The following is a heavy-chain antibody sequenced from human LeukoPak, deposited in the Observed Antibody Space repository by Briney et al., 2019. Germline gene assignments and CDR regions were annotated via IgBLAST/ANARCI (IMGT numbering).Heavy chain of an antibody. Sequence: GGSLRLSCAASGVTFSSHGMSWVRQAPGKGLEWVSGITDSGSGTCYADSVKGRFTMSRDNSKNTLYLQMNSLRAEDTAVCYCAKNLLGSESFSWYFDLWGRGTLVTVSS. CDR3: AKNLLGSESFSWYFDL. CDR2: ITDSGSGT. J-gene: IGHJ2*01. CDR1: GVTFSSHG. D-gene: IGHD1-26*01. V-gene: IGHV3-23*01.